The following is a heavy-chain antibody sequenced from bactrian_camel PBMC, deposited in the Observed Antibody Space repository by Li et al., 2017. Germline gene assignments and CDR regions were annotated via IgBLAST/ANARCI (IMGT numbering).Heavy chain of an antibody. D-gene: IGHD2*01. CDR1: GLRDRVYY. CDR3: AAHLIGIPNMWQYTTFWRD. CDR2: IYTTYSGGGST. Sequence: VQLVESGGGSVQAGGSLRLSCAASGLRDRVYYMAWFRQAPGKEREGVAAIYTTYSGGGSTYYADSVKGRFTISQDNAKNTVYLQMNSLKLEDTGMYYCAAHLIGIPNMWQYTTFWRDWGQGTQVTVS. J-gene: IGHJ4*01. V-gene: IGHV3S40*01.